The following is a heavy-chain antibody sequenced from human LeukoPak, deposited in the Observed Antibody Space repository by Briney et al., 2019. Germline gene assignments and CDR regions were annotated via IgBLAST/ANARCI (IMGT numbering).Heavy chain of an antibody. CDR1: GGSISSYY. Sequence: PSETLSLTCTVSGGSISSYYWSWIRQPPGKGLEWIGYIYYSGSTNYNPSLKSRVTISVDTSKNQFSLNLTSVTAADTAVYYCARPDPGREAPHGVWGQGTRVTVSS. CDR3: ARPDPGREAPHGV. V-gene: IGHV4-59*12. J-gene: IGHJ3*01. CDR2: IYYSGST. D-gene: IGHD1-26*01.